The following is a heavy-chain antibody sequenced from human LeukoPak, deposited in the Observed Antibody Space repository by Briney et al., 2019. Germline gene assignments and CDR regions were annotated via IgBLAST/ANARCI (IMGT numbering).Heavy chain of an antibody. CDR2: INSDGSST. D-gene: IGHD3-22*01. V-gene: IGHV3-74*01. Sequence: GGSLRLSCAASGFTFSSYWMHWVRQAPGKGLVWVSRINSDGSSTSYAGSVKGRFTISRDNAKNTLYLQMNSLRAEDTAVYYCARGEYYYDSSGSKEFDYWGQGTLVTASS. J-gene: IGHJ4*02. CDR3: ARGEYYYDSSGSKEFDY. CDR1: GFTFSSYW.